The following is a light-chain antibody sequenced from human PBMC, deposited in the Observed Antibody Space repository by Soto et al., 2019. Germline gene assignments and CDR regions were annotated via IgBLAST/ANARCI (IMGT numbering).Light chain of an antibody. J-gene: IGKJ1*01. CDR2: DAS. Sequence: IQLTQSPSSLSASLGDRATLTCRASQSISSWLAWYQQKPGKAPKLLIYDASSLDSGVPSRFSGRGSGTEFTLTISSLQPDDFATYYCQQYNSYCTFGQGTKVDI. CDR3: QQYNSYCT. CDR1: QSISSW. V-gene: IGKV1-5*01.